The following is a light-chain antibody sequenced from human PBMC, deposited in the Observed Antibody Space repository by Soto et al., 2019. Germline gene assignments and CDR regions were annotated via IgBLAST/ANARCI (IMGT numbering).Light chain of an antibody. J-gene: IGLJ1*01. V-gene: IGLV2-11*01. CDR1: SSDVGGYNY. Sequence: QSALTQPPSVSGSPGQSVTISCTGTSSDVGGYNYVSWYQQHPGKAPKLMIYDVSKRPSGVPDRFSGSKSGNTASLTISGLQAEDEADYYCCSYAGSYTYGFGTGTKVAVL. CDR2: DVS. CDR3: CSYAGSYTYG.